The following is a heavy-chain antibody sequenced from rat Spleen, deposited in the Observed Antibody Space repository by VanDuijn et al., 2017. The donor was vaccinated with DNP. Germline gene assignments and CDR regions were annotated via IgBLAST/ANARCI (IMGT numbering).Heavy chain of an antibody. Sequence: EVQLVESGGGLVQPGRSLKLSCAASGFTFSDYYMAWVRQAPKKGLEWVASISYEGSSTYYGDSVKGRFTISRDNAKSTLYLQMNSLRSEDTATYYCTRDVGLLPPWGQGVMVTVSS. CDR1: GFTFSDYY. CDR3: TRDVGLLPP. V-gene: IGHV5-22*01. CDR2: ISYEGSST. D-gene: IGHD1-1*01. J-gene: IGHJ2*01.